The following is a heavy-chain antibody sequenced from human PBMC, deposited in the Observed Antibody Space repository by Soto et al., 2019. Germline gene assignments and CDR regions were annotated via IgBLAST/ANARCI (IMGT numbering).Heavy chain of an antibody. J-gene: IGHJ6*02. CDR2: ISYDGSNK. D-gene: IGHD3-10*01. V-gene: IGHV3-30*18. Sequence: PGGSLRLSCAASGFTFSSYGMHRVRQAPGKGLEWVAVISYDGSNKYYADSVKGRFTISRDNSKNTLYLQMNSLRAEDTAVYYCAKGSYYGSGSYYKKLYYYGMDVWGQGTTVTVSS. CDR3: AKGSYYGSGSYYKKLYYYGMDV. CDR1: GFTFSSYG.